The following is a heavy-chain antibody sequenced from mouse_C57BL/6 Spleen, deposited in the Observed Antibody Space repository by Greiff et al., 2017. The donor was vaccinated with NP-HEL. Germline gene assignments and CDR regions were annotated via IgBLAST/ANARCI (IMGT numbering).Heavy chain of an antibody. CDR3: ARHDWDQGYFDY. Sequence: VQLQQSGPGLVAPSQSLSITCTVSGFSLTSYGVHWVRQPPGKGLEWLVVIWSDGSTTYNSALKSRLSISKDNSKSQVFLKMNSLQTDDTAMYYCARHDWDQGYFDYWGQGTTLTVSS. J-gene: IGHJ2*01. CDR1: GFSLTSYG. CDR2: IWSDGST. V-gene: IGHV2-6-1*01. D-gene: IGHD4-1*01.